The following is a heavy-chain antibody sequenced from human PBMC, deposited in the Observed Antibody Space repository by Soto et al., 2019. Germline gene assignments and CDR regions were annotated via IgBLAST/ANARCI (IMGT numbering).Heavy chain of an antibody. J-gene: IGHJ5*02. CDR3: ARDLSYWVGTTVITWFDP. Sequence: ASVKVSCKVSGYTITELSMHWVRQAPGKGLEWMGGFDPEDGETIYAQKFQGRVTMTEDTSTDTAYMELSSLRSEDTAVYYCARDLSYWVGTTVITWFDPWGQGTLVTVSS. D-gene: IGHD4-4*01. CDR1: GYTITELS. CDR2: FDPEDGET. V-gene: IGHV1-24*01.